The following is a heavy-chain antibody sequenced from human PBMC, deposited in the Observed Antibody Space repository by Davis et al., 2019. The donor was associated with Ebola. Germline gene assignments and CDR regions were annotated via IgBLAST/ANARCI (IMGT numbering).Heavy chain of an antibody. V-gene: IGHV3-33*06. D-gene: IGHD5-12*01. CDR2: TWYDGSSK. Sequence: GESLKISCAASGFTFSSYGMHWVRQAPGKGLEWVAVTWYDGSSKYYADSVKGRFTISRDNSKNTLYLQMNSLRAEDTAVYYCAKTSTYSGYDFYFDYWGQGTLVTVSS. CDR1: GFTFSSYG. CDR3: AKTSTYSGYDFYFDY. J-gene: IGHJ4*02.